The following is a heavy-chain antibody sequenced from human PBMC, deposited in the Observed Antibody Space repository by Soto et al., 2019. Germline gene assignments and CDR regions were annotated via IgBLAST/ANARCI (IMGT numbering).Heavy chain of an antibody. CDR1: GFTFSSYA. CDR2: ISGSGGST. D-gene: IGHD6-19*01. V-gene: IGHV3-23*01. J-gene: IGHJ6*02. Sequence: GGSLRLSCAASGFTFSSYAMSWVRQAPGKGLEWVSAISGSGGSTYYADSVKGRFTISRDNSKNTLYLQMNSLRAEDTAVYYCAKEGIAVAGYYYGMDVWGQGTTVTVSS. CDR3: AKEGIAVAGYYYGMDV.